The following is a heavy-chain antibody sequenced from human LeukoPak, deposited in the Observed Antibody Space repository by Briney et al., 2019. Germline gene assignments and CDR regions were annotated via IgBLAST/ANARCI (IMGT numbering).Heavy chain of an antibody. Sequence: PGGSLRLSCAASGFTFSNYWMHWVRQAPGKGLEWVAVIWYDGSNKYYADSVKGRFTISRDNSKNTLYLQMNSLRAEDTAVYYCARSSGWYEIDYWGQGTLVTVSS. CDR2: IWYDGSNK. V-gene: IGHV3-33*08. CDR1: GFTFSNYW. J-gene: IGHJ4*02. D-gene: IGHD6-19*01. CDR3: ARSSGWYEIDY.